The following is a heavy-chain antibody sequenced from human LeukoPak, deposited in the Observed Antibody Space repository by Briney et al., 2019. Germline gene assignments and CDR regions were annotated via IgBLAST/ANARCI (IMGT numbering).Heavy chain of an antibody. CDR2: IIPIFGTA. V-gene: IGHV1-69*13. J-gene: IGHJ4*02. D-gene: IGHD3-22*01. CDR3: ARGRDYYDSSGYPAPTLAPPTY. CDR1: GGTFISYA. Sequence: ASVKVSCKASGGTFISYAISWVRQAPGQGLEWMGGIIPIFGTANYAQKFQGRVTITADESTSTAYMELSSLRSEDTAVYYCARGRDYYDSSGYPAPTLAPPTYWGQGTLVTVSS.